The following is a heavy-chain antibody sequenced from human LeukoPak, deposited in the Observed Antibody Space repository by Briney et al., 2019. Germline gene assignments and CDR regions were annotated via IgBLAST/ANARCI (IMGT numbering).Heavy chain of an antibody. CDR3: ARELVSLGIGYFDL. CDR2: ITGSSTWT. V-gene: IGHV3-23*01. D-gene: IGHD7-27*01. Sequence: AGGSLRLSCEASGFTFGTYGMTWVRQAPGKGLEWVSGITGSSTWTYYADSVRGRFTISRDNSKNTLHLQMNNLTADDTAIYYCARELVSLGIGYFDLWGRGTLVTVSS. CDR1: GFTFGTYG. J-gene: IGHJ2*01.